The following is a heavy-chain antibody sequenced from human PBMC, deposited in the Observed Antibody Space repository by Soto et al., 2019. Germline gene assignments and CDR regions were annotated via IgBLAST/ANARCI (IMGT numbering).Heavy chain of an antibody. CDR2: IYSGGNT. CDR1: QFTLSTSY. J-gene: IGHJ4*02. Sequence: GGSLRLSCAASQFTLSTSYMSWVRQAPGKGLEWVSVIYSGGNTYYADSVKGRFTISRDTSKNTLYLQMNSLRAEDTAVYYCARQKKFLDYGGPNDDWGQGPRVTGAS. D-gene: IGHD4-17*01. CDR3: ARQKKFLDYGGPNDD. V-gene: IGHV3-66*04.